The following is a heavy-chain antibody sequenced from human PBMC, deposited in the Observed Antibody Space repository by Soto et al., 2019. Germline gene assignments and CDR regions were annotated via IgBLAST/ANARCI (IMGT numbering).Heavy chain of an antibody. CDR2: MKHNSGNT. D-gene: IGHD1-1*01. V-gene: IGHV1-8*01. CDR1: GYTFTSYD. J-gene: IGHJ6*02. Sequence: QVQLVQSGAEVKKPGASVKVSCKASGYTFTSYDINWVRQATGQGLEWMGWMKHNSGNTGYAQKFRGRVTMTRNTSISTAYMELSSLRSEDTAVYYCARERTGTTSMDVWGQGTTVTVSS. CDR3: ARERTGTTSMDV.